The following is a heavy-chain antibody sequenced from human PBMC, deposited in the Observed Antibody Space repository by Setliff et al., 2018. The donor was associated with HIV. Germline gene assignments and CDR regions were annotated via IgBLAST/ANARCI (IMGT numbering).Heavy chain of an antibody. V-gene: IGHV4-59*01. CDR3: AREFSERSSNPDHYYYYMDV. Sequence: SETLSLTCNVSGGSIGSYHWAWIRQSPGKGLEYIGNIRHSGYTNSNPSLKSRLNMSVDTSNYQISLKLTAVTAADTAGYYCAREFSERSSNPDHYYYYMDVWGKGTTVTVSS. J-gene: IGHJ6*03. CDR2: IRHSGYT. D-gene: IGHD6-19*01. CDR1: GGSIGSYH.